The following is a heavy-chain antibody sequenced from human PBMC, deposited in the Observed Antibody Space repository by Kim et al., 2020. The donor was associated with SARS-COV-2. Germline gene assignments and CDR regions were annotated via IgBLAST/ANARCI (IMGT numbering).Heavy chain of an antibody. V-gene: IGHV4-34*01. CDR2: INHSGST. Sequence: SETLSLTCAVYGGSFSGYYWSWIRQPPGKGLEWIGEINHSGSTNYNPSLKSRVTISVDTSKNQFSLKLSSVTAADTAVYYCARGTRQWLSRHYYYYKDV. J-gene: IGHJ6*03. CDR1: GGSFSGYY. D-gene: IGHD6-19*01. CDR3: ARGTRQWLSRHYYYYKDV.